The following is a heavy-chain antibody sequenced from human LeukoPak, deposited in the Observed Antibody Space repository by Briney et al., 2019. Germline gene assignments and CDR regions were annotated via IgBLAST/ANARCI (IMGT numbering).Heavy chain of an antibody. CDR1: GGTFSSYA. CDR2: IIPIFGTA. Sequence: ASVKVSCKASGGTFSSYAISWVRQAPGQGLEWMGGIIPIFGTANYAQKFQGRVTITADESTSTAYMELSSLRSEDTAVYYCARDERYSYGYAYWGQGTLVTVSS. D-gene: IGHD5-18*01. V-gene: IGHV1-69*13. CDR3: ARDERYSYGYAY. J-gene: IGHJ4*02.